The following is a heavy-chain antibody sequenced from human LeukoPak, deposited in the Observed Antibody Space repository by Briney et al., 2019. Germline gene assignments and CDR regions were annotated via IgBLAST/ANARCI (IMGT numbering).Heavy chain of an antibody. CDR1: GFTFSSYS. V-gene: IGHV3-21*04. D-gene: IGHD6-13*01. CDR2: ISSSSSYI. Sequence: GGSLRLSCAASGFTFSSYSMNWVRQAPGKGLEWVSSISSSSSYIYYADSVKGRFTISRDNSKNTLYLQMNSLRAEDTAVYYCAKVQRSSWYGAFDIWGQGTMVTVSS. CDR3: AKVQRSSWYGAFDI. J-gene: IGHJ3*02.